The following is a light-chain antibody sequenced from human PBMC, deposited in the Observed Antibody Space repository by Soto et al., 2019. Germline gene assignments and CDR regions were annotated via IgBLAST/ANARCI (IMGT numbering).Light chain of an antibody. CDR3: QSYDSSLSGYV. J-gene: IGLJ1*01. CDR2: GNN. V-gene: IGLV1-40*01. CDR1: SSNIGAGYD. Sequence: QSVLTQPPSVSGAPGQRVTISCTGSSSNIGAGYDVHWYQQLPGTAPKLLIYGNNNRPSGVPDRFSGSRSGTSASLAITGLQAEDEADYYCQSYDSSLSGYVFGTGTKVTVI.